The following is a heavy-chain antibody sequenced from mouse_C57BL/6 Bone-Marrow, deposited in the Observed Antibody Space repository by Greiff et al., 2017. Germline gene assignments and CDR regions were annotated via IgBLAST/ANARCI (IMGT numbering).Heavy chain of an antibody. V-gene: IGHV14-4*01. CDR1: GFTIKDDY. Sequence: EVQLQQSGAELVRPGASVKLSCTASGFTIKDDYMHWVKQWPEQGLEWIGWIDPENGDTKCASKFQGKATITADTSSNTAYLQLSSLTSEDTAVYYCTTLRNGGQGTTLTVSS. J-gene: IGHJ2*01. CDR2: IDPENGDT. CDR3: TTLRN.